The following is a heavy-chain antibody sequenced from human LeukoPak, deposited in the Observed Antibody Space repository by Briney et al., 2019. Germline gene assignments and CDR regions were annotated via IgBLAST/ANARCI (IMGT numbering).Heavy chain of an antibody. CDR3: ARQQSKSSCRFDP. CDR1: GGSIRSSDYY. Sequence: MPSETLSLTCTVSGGSIRSSDYYWGWIRQPPGKGLGWIGRIYYSGSTYYNPSLKSRVTISVDTSKNQFSLKLSSVTAADTAVYYCARQQSKSSCRFDPWGQGTLVTVSS. V-gene: IGHV4-39*01. D-gene: IGHD2-2*01. J-gene: IGHJ5*02. CDR2: IYYSGST.